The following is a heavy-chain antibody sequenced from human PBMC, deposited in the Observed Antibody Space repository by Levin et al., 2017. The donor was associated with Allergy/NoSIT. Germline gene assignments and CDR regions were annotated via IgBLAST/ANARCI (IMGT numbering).Heavy chain of an antibody. J-gene: IGHJ6*02. CDR3: ARLTADYYFSLDL. D-gene: IGHD2-21*02. CDR1: GYDFTTYV. CDR2: IAAYNGKT. Sequence: KTGGSLRLSCKASGYDFTTYVITWVRQAPGQGLEWLGWIAAYNGKTSYPQNLQDRVTVTMDTTTRTAFLELRSLRSDDTAVYYCARLTADYYFSLDLWGQGTPVTVSS. V-gene: IGHV1-18*01.